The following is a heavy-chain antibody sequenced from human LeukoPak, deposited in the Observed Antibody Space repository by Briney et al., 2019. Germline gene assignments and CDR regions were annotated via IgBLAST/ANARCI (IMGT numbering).Heavy chain of an antibody. J-gene: IGHJ4*02. D-gene: IGHD3-9*01. CDR1: GFTFSSYG. CDR3: AKGFRDILTGPGDY. Sequence: GGSLRLSCAASGFTFSSYGMHWVRQAPGKGLEWVAVISFDGSNKYYADSVKGRFTISRDNSKNTLYLQMNSLRAEDTAVYYCAKGFRDILTGPGDYWGQGTLVTVSS. CDR2: ISFDGSNK. V-gene: IGHV3-30*18.